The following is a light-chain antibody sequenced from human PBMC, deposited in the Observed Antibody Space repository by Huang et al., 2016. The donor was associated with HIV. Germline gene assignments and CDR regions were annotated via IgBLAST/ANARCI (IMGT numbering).Light chain of an antibody. Sequence: DIQMTQSPSTLSASVGDRVTITCRASQSISSWLAWYQQKPGKAPTLLIYKASNLESGVPSRFSGSGSGTEFPLTISSLQPDDFATYYCQQYNSYQWTFGQGTKVEIK. CDR3: QQYNSYQWT. V-gene: IGKV1-5*03. CDR1: QSISSW. CDR2: KAS. J-gene: IGKJ1*01.